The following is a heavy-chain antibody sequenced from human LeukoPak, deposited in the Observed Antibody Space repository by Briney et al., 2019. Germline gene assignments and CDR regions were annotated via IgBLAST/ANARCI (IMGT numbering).Heavy chain of an antibody. CDR1: GYSISSGYY. CDR3: ARTTEGGYTYGYFYYYYMDV. V-gene: IGHV4-38-2*02. Sequence: PETLSLTCTVSGYSISSGYYWGWIRQPPGKGLEWIGNIYHSGRTYYNPSLKTRVTISVDTSKNQFSLKLTSVTAADTAVYYCARTTEGGYTYGYFYYYYMDVWGKGTTVTISS. D-gene: IGHD5-18*01. J-gene: IGHJ6*03. CDR2: IYHSGRT.